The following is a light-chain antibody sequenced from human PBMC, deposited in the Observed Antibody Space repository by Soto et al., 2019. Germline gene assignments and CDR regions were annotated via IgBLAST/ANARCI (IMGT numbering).Light chain of an antibody. J-gene: IGLJ1*01. CDR2: DVS. CDR1: SRDVGGYDY. CDR3: SSYAGTHIV. Sequence: QSVLTQPPSASGSPGQSVAISCTGTSRDVGGYDYVSWYQQYPGKAPKLMIYDVSKRPSGVPDRFSGSKSGNTASLTVSGLQAEDEADYYCSSYAGTHIVFGTGTKSPS. V-gene: IGLV2-8*01.